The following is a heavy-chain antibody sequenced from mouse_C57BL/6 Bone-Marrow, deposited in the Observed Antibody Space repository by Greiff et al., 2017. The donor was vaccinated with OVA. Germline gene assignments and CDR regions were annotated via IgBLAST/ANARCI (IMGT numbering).Heavy chain of an antibody. CDR2: ISSGSSTI. CDR1: GFTFSDYG. D-gene: IGHD2-2*01. J-gene: IGHJ4*01. V-gene: IGHV5-17*01. CDR3: ARKVTTMDY. Sequence: EVKVVESGGGLVKPGGSLKLSCAASGFTFSDYGMHWVRQAPEKGLEWVAYISSGSSTIYYADTVKGRFTISRDNTKNTLFLQMTSLRSEDTDMYYCARKVTTMDYWGQGTSVTVAS.